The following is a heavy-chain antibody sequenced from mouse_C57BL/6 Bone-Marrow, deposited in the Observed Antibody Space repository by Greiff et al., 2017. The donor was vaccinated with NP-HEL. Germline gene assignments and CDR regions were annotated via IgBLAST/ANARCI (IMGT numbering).Heavy chain of an antibody. CDR2: IWTGGGT. V-gene: IGHV2-9-1*01. CDR1: GFSLTSYA. J-gene: IGHJ1*03. Sequence: QVQLQQSGPGLVAPSQSLSITCTVSGFSLTSYAISWVRQPPGKGLEWLGVIWTGGGTNYNSALKSRLSISKDNSKSQVFLKMNSLQTEDTARYYCASIYYYGSSDFDVWGTGTTVTVSS. CDR3: ASIYYYGSSDFDV. D-gene: IGHD1-1*01.